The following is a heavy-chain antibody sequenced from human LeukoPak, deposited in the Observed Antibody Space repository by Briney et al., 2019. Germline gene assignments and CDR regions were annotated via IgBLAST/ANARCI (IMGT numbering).Heavy chain of an antibody. V-gene: IGHV4-34*01. Sequence: PSETLSLTCAVYGGSFSGYYWSWIRQPPGKGLEWIGEINHSGSTNYNPSLKSRVTISVDTSKNQFSLKLSSVTAADTAVYYCARGEDIVVVPAGGWFDPWGQGTLVTVSS. J-gene: IGHJ5*02. CDR2: INHSGST. CDR1: GGSFSGYY. D-gene: IGHD2-2*01. CDR3: ARGEDIVVVPAGGWFDP.